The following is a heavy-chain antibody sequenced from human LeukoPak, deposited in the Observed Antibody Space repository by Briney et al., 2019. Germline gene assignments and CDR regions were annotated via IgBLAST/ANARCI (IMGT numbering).Heavy chain of an antibody. J-gene: IGHJ3*02. CDR1: GFTFSDYY. V-gene: IGHV3-11*04. CDR3: SRKWSGYPLDAFDI. CDR2: ISGSGTTI. D-gene: IGHD3-3*01. Sequence: GGSLRLSCAASGFTFSDYYMSWIRQAPGKGLEWVSYISGSGTTIYYADSVKGRFTISRDNAKNSLYLQMNSLRADDTAVYYCSRKWSGYPLDAFDIWGQGTMVTVSS.